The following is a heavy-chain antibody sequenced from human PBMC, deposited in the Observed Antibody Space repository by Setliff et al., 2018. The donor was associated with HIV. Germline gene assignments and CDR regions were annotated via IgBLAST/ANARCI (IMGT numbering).Heavy chain of an antibody. J-gene: IGHJ4*02. CDR3: AKGAGFYGDHTFDY. CDR2: IYSTGST. CDR1: GPSINIHY. Sequence: SETLSLTCTVSGPSINIHYWSWIRQSPGKGFEWIGYIYSTGSTNYNPSLQSRVTISMVASRNQFSLKVTSVTSADTAVYCCAKGAGFYGDHTFDYWGQGHLVTVSS. V-gene: IGHV4-59*11. D-gene: IGHD4-17*01.